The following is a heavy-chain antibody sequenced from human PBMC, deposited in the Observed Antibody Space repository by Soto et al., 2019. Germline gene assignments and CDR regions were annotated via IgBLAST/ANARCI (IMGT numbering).Heavy chain of an antibody. V-gene: IGHV1-8*01. CDR1: GYTFASSD. CDR2: MNPNSGNT. D-gene: IGHD2-21*01. Sequence: QVQLVQSGAEVRKPGASVKVSCKASGYTFASSDINWVRQAPGQGHEWMGWMNPNSGNTGYAQKCRGRVTMTRNTSITTAYMELSSLRSDDTAVYYCARGTGDSVNDYSGMDVWGHGTTVTGSS. CDR3: ARGTGDSVNDYSGMDV. J-gene: IGHJ6*01.